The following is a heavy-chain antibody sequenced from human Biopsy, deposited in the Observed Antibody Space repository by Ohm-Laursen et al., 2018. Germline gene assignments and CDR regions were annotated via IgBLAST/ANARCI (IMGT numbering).Heavy chain of an antibody. CDR3: ARRLPLRGFAFDV. CDR2: IYYRGNT. D-gene: IGHD3-10*01. Sequence: GTLSLTCTVSGDSITTYYWNWIRQAPGKGLEWIGNIYYRGNTNYSPSLKSRATISLDSSKNQFSLNLNSVTATDTAVYYCARRLPLRGFAFDVWGQGTVVTVSS. CDR1: GDSITTYY. J-gene: IGHJ3*01. V-gene: IGHV4-59*08.